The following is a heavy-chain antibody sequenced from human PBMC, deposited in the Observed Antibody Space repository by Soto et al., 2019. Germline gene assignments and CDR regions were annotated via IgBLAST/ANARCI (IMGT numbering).Heavy chain of an antibody. CDR2: IYYSGNT. D-gene: IGHD3-10*01. CDR1: GDSISSGAYY. Sequence: TLSLTCTVSGDSISSGAYYWSWIRQHPGKGLEWVGYIYYSGNTYYNPSLKSRLTISVDTSKNQFSLKLSSLTAADTAVYYCARGRWFGESRGIDPWGQGTLVTVSS. CDR3: ARGRWFGESRGIDP. J-gene: IGHJ5*02. V-gene: IGHV4-31*03.